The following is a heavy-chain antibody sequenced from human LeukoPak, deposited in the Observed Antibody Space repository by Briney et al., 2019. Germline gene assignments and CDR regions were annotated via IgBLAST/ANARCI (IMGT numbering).Heavy chain of an antibody. V-gene: IGHV4-34*01. Sequence: PSETLSLTCVVYGGSFSGYYWSWIRQPPGKGLEWIGEINHSGSTNYNPSLKSRVTISVDTSKNQFSLKLSSVTAADTAVYYCARGPYCRGGSCSIGLSNLYYFDYWGQGTLVTVSS. J-gene: IGHJ4*02. CDR1: GGSFSGYY. CDR3: ARGPYCRGGSCSIGLSNLYYFDY. D-gene: IGHD2-15*01. CDR2: INHSGST.